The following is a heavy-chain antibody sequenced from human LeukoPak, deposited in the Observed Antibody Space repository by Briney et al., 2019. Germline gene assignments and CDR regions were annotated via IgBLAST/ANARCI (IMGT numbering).Heavy chain of an antibody. J-gene: IGHJ4*02. CDR1: GYTFTSYG. CDR3: ARDFLEVPAAWELKQQPVSTALFDY. CDR2: ISAYNGNT. V-gene: IGHV1-18*01. Sequence: ASVKVSCKASGYTFTSYGISWVRQAPGQGLEWMGWISAYNGNTNYAQKLQGRVTMTTDTSTSTAYMELRSLRSDDTAVYYCARDFLEVPAAWELKQQPVSTALFDYWGQGTLVTVSS. D-gene: IGHD2-2*01.